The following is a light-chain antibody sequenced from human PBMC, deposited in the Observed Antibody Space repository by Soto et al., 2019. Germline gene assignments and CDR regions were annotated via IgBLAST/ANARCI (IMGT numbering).Light chain of an antibody. Sequence: EIVMTQSPATLSVSPGERATLSCRASQSVSSSLAWYQQKPGQAPRLLIYGASTRAPGIPARFTGSGSGTECTLTISSLQSEDFAVYYCQQYNNWPPRTFGQGTKLEI. CDR2: GAS. V-gene: IGKV3D-15*01. CDR1: QSVSSS. CDR3: QQYNNWPPRT. J-gene: IGKJ2*01.